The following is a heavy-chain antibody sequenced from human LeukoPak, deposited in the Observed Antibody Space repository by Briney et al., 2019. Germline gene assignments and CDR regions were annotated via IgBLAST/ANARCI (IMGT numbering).Heavy chain of an antibody. CDR2: ISSSGAII. CDR3: AVRRGHYYYYMDV. CDR1: GFTFSSYE. D-gene: IGHD3-16*01. V-gene: IGHV3-48*03. Sequence: GGSLRLSCAASGFTFSSYEMNWVRQGPGKGPEWVSHISSSGAIIYYADSVRGRFTSSRDNAKNSLYLQMNSLRAEDTAVYYCAVRRGHYYYYMDVWGKGTTVTVSS. J-gene: IGHJ6*03.